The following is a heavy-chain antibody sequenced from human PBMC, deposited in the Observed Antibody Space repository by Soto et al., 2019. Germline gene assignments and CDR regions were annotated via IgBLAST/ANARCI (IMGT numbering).Heavy chain of an antibody. Sequence: PSETLSLTCSVSGGSISSGDYSWSWIRRPPGKGLEWIGYIYHSGNTYYNPSLKSRVTISVDRSKNQFFLKLTSVTAADTAVYYCARDSGGTTYYHFDYWGQGTQVTVPQ. V-gene: IGHV4-30-2*01. CDR1: GGSISSGDYS. D-gene: IGHD3-10*01. CDR3: ARDSGGTTYYHFDY. CDR2: IYHSGNT. J-gene: IGHJ4*02.